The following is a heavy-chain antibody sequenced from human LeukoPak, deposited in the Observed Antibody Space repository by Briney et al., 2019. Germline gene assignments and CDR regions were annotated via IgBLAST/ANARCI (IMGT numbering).Heavy chain of an antibody. D-gene: IGHD2-15*01. CDR3: TTDTWYSAGH. J-gene: IGHJ4*02. V-gene: IGHV3-7*03. CDR2: IKKDGSEK. Sequence: GGSLRLSCTASGFIFSGSWMAWIRQAPGKGLEWVAIIKKDGSEKYYVDSMKGRFTISRDNAKNSLFLQMNSLRAEDTAIYYCTTDTWYSAGHWGRGTLVTVSS. CDR1: GFIFSGSW.